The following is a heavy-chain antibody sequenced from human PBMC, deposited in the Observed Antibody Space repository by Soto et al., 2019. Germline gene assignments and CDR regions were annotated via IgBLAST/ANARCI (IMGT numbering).Heavy chain of an antibody. CDR1: GYSFTSYW. V-gene: IGHV5-51*01. D-gene: IGHD3-10*01. CDR2: IYPGDSDT. J-gene: IGHJ6*03. Sequence: PGESLKISCKGSGYSFTSYWIGWVRQMPGKGLEWMGIIYPGDSDTRYSPSFQGQVTISADKSISTAYLQWSSLKASDTAMYYCARGGSGSYFTRSRYYYYMDVWGKGTTVTVSS. CDR3: ARGGSGSYFTRSRYYYYMDV.